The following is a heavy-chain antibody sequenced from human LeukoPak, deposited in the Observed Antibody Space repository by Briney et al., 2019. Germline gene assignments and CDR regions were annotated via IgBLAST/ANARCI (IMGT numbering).Heavy chain of an antibody. D-gene: IGHD3-22*01. Sequence: ASETLSLTCTVSDGSISSYYWSWIRQPPGKGLEWIGNIYNSGSTNYNPSLKSRVTMSVDPSKNQFSLRLSSVTAADTAVYFCARAALYFDSSAYSYYFDYWGQGTLVTVSS. J-gene: IGHJ4*02. V-gene: IGHV4-59*01. CDR2: IYNSGST. CDR3: ARAALYFDSSAYSYYFDY. CDR1: DGSISSYY.